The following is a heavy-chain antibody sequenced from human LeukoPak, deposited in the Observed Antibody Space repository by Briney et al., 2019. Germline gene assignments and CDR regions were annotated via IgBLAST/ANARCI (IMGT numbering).Heavy chain of an antibody. Sequence: SETLSLTCTVSGGSISSSSYHWGWVRQPPGKGLEWIGSIYYSGSTYYNPSLKSRVTISVDTSKNQFSLKLSSVTAADTAVYYCARRARAGIYYFDYWGQGTLVTVSS. V-gene: IGHV4-39*07. CDR1: GGSISSSSYH. CDR3: ARRARAGIYYFDY. D-gene: IGHD2-21*01. CDR2: IYYSGST. J-gene: IGHJ4*02.